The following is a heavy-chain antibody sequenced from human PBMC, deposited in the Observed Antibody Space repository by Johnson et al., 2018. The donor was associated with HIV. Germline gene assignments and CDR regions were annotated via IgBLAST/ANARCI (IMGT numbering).Heavy chain of an antibody. Sequence: VQLVESRGVLVQPGGSLRLSCAASGFTVSSNEMSWVRQAPGKGLEWVSSISGGSTYYADSRKGRFTISRDNSKNTLYLQMNSLRAEDTAVYYCARPGHYDILWAFDIWGQGTMVTVSS. CDR1: GFTVSSNE. CDR3: ARPGHYDILWAFDI. J-gene: IGHJ3*02. V-gene: IGHV3-38-3*01. D-gene: IGHD3-22*01. CDR2: ISGGST.